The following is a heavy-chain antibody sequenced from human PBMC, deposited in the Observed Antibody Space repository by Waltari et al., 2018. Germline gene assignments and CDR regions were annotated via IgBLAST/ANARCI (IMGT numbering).Heavy chain of an antibody. Sequence: EVQLVESGGGLVQPGGSLRLSCAASGFTFSSYAMSWVRQAPGKGLEWVSAISGSGGSTYYADSVKGRFTISRDNSTNTLYLQMNSLRAEDTAVYYCAKDLGGGYCSGGSCYSGDYWGQGTLVTVSS. D-gene: IGHD2-15*01. CDR2: ISGSGGST. J-gene: IGHJ4*02. CDR3: AKDLGGGYCSGGSCYSGDY. V-gene: IGHV3-23*04. CDR1: GFTFSSYA.